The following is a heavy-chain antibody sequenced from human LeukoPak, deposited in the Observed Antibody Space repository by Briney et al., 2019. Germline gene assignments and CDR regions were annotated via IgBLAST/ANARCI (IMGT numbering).Heavy chain of an antibody. D-gene: IGHD5-12*01. V-gene: IGHV4-31*03. CDR2: IYYSGST. J-gene: IGHJ4*02. CDR3: ARAGSHSNVTHKHSGSPRFDY. CDR1: GGSISSGGYY. Sequence: SQTLSLTCTVSGGSISSGGYYWSWIRQHPGKGLEWIGYIYYSGSTYYNPSLKSRVTISVDTSKNQFSLKLSSVTAADTAVYYCARAGSHSNVTHKHSGSPRFDYWGQGILVTVSS.